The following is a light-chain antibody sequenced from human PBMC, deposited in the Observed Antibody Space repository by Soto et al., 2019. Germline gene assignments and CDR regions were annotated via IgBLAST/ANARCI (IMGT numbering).Light chain of an antibody. CDR2: SND. J-gene: IGLJ1*01. CDR3: AAWDDTLNGYV. CDR1: SSNIGSNT. V-gene: IGLV1-44*01. Sequence: QSVLTQPPSASGTPGQRVTISCSGSSSNIGSNTVNWYQQLSGTAPKLLIYSNDQRPSGVPDRFSDSKSGTSASLAISGLQSEDEADYYCAAWDDTLNGYVFGAGTKVTVL.